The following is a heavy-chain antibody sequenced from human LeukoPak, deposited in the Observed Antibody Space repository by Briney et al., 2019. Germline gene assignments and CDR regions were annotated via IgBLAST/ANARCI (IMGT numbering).Heavy chain of an antibody. V-gene: IGHV3-53*01. D-gene: IGHD3-10*01. CDR2: IYSGGST. CDR3: ASTITMVRGVPWNV. Sequence: GGSLRLSCAASGFTVSSNYMSWVRQAPGKGLEWVSVIYSGGSTYYADSVKGRFTISRDNSKNTLYLQVNSLRAEDTAVYYCASTITMVRGVPWNVWGQGTTVTVSS. J-gene: IGHJ6*02. CDR1: GFTVSSNY.